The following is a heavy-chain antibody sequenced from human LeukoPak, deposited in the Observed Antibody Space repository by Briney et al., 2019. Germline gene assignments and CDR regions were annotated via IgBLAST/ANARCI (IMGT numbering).Heavy chain of an antibody. CDR1: GFTFSTYW. V-gene: IGHV3-74*01. Sequence: PGGSLRLSCAASGFTFSTYWMHWVRQAPGKGLVWVSRINSDGIGTIYADSVKGRFTISRDNAKNTLYLLMNSLRAEDTAVYYCAGGGPDHAFDIWGQGTMVTVSS. J-gene: IGHJ3*02. CDR3: AGGGPDHAFDI. CDR2: INSDGIGT.